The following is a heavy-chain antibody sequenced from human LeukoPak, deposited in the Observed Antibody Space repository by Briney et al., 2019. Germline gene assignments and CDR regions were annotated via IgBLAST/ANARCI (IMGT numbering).Heavy chain of an antibody. CDR1: GYTFTIYG. J-gene: IGHJ3*02. V-gene: IGHV1-18*01. CDR2: FSAYSTNT. Sequence: GASVKVSCKASGYTFTIYGISWVRQAPGQGLEWVGWFSAYSTNTHYAQRLQGRVSMTTDTSTTTSYMELRSLRSDDTAVYYCARATGTWGHDGFHIWGQGTMVTVSS. D-gene: IGHD3-16*01. CDR3: ARATGTWGHDGFHI.